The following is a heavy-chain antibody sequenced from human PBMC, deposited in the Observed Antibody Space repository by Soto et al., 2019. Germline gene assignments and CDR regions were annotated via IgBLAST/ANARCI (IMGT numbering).Heavy chain of an antibody. CDR2: TINKASSYAT. CDR1: GFTFSDHH. D-gene: IGHD1-26*01. CDR3: SRRTSVVGPTTPFDN. J-gene: IGHJ4*02. V-gene: IGHV3-72*01. Sequence: EVQLVESGGGLVQPGGSLRLSCATSGFTFSDHHMDWVRQAPGKGLEWVGRTINKASSYATEYAASVKGRFTILRDESKNSLYLQMNSLKSEDTAMYYCSRRTSVVGPTTPFDNCGQGTLVTVSS.